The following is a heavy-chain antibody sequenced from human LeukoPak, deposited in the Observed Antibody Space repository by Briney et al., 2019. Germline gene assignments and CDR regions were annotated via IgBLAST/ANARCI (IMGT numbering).Heavy chain of an antibody. CDR1: GGSISSSSYY. V-gene: IGHV4-39*01. Sequence: NSSETLSLTCTVSGGSISSSSYYWGWIRQPPGKGLEWIGSIYYSGSTYYNPSLKSRVTISVDTSKNQFSLKLSSLTAADTAVYYCARRCHDSSGYYYYFDYWGQGTLVTVSS. J-gene: IGHJ4*02. CDR3: ARRCHDSSGYYYYFDY. CDR2: IYYSGST. D-gene: IGHD3-22*01.